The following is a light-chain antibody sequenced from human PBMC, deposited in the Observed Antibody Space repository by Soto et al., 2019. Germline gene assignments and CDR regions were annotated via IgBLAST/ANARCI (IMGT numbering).Light chain of an antibody. CDR1: QSLVGSDGVTY. Sequence: IVMTQNPLSSRVILGQPASISCRSSQSLVGSDGVTYLTWLQQRPGQPPRLLIYRNSARFLGAPDRFTGSGAGTDFTLEISRVEHEDVGIYYCMQAKDLPHTFGQGTTLEIE. CDR3: MQAKDLPHT. J-gene: IGKJ2*01. V-gene: IGKV2-24*01. CDR2: RNS.